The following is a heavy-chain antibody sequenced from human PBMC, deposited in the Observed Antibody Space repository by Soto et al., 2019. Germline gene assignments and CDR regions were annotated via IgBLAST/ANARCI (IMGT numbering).Heavy chain of an antibody. CDR3: AREADNYGDPTSYFDY. V-gene: IGHV3-21*01. CDR1: GFTFSSYS. CDR2: ISSSSSYI. D-gene: IGHD4-17*01. Sequence: LRLSCAASGFTFSSYSMNWVSQAPGKGLEWVSSISSSSSYIYYADSVKGRFTISRDNAKNSLYLQMNSLRAEDTAVYYCAREADNYGDPTSYFDYWGQGTLVTVSS. J-gene: IGHJ4*02.